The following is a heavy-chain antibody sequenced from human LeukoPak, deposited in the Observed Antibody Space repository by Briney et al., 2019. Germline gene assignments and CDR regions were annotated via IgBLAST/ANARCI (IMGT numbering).Heavy chain of an antibody. D-gene: IGHD6-6*01. J-gene: IGHJ6*02. CDR2: ISAYNGNT. CDR1: GYTFTSYG. CDR3: ARGSIAACFDGFDYYYYGMDV. V-gene: IGHV1-18*01. Sequence: ASVKVSCKASGYTFTSYGISWVRQAPGQGLEWMGWISAYNGNTNYAQKLQGRVTMTTDTSTSTAYMELRSLRSDDTAVYYCARGSIAACFDGFDYYYYGMDVWGQGTTVTVSS.